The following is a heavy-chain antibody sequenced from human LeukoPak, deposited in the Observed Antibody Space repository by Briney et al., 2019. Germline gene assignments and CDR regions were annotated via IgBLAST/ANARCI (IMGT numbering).Heavy chain of an antibody. CDR1: GGSISSSSYY. J-gene: IGHJ2*01. CDR3: ARDPSTALGDWYFDV. D-gene: IGHD2-15*01. Sequence: SETLSLTCTVSGGSISSSSYYWGWIRQPPGKGLEWIGSIFDSESTNYNPSLNSRVTISLDVSKSQFSLKLNSVTAADTAVYYCARDPSTALGDWYFDVWGPGTLVTVSS. V-gene: IGHV4-61*05. CDR2: IFDSEST.